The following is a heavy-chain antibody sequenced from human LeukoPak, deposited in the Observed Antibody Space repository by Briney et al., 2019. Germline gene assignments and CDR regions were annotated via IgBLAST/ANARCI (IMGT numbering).Heavy chain of an antibody. CDR2: ISSSSGTI. D-gene: IGHD3-9*01. CDR1: GFTFSSYT. Sequence: GGSLRLSCAASGFTFSSYTMNWVRQAPGKGLEWVSYISSSSGTIYYADSVKGRFTISRDNAKNSLYLQLNSLRDEDTAVYYCAKHYDILTGYLDAFDIWGQGTMVTVSS. V-gene: IGHV3-48*02. J-gene: IGHJ3*02. CDR3: AKHYDILTGYLDAFDI.